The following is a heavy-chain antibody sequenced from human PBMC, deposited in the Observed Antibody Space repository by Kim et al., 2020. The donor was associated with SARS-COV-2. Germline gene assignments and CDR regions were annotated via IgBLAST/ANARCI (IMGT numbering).Heavy chain of an antibody. CDR3: ARHELAPPRDYYGMDV. J-gene: IGHJ6*02. Sequence: SFQGQVTISADKSISTAYLQWSSLKASDTAMYYCARHELAPPRDYYGMDVWGQGTTVTVSS. D-gene: IGHD6-6*01. V-gene: IGHV5-51*01.